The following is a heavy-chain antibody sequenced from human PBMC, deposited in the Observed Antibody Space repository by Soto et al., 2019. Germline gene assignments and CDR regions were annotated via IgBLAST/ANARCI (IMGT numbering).Heavy chain of an antibody. CDR2: INHSGST. Sequence: SETLSLTCAVYGGSFSGYYWSWIRQPPGKGLEWIGEINHSGSTNYNPSLKSRVTISVDTSKNQFSLKLSSVTAADTAVYYCARGGGYSYGYRKFDYWGQGTLVTVSS. J-gene: IGHJ4*02. D-gene: IGHD5-18*01. CDR3: ARGGGYSYGYRKFDY. V-gene: IGHV4-34*01. CDR1: GGSFSGYY.